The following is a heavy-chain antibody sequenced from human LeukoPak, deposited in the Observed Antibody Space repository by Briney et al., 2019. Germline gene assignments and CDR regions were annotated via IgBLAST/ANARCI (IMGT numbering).Heavy chain of an antibody. CDR3: ARVGPDFTSDY. V-gene: IGHV1-2*06. J-gene: IGHJ4*02. CDR2: MNPNSGAT. CDR1: GYTFSGYY. Sequence: ASVKVSCKASGYTFSGYYIHWVRQAPGQGLEWMGRMNPNSGATNNAQKFQGRVTLSRDTSISTAYMELSKLRSDDTAVYYCARVGPDFTSDYWGQGTLVTVSS.